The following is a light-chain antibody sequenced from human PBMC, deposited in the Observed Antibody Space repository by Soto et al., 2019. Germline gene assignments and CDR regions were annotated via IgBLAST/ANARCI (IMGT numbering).Light chain of an antibody. CDR1: SSDVGAFNY. Sequence: QSALAQPASVSGSPGQSITISCTETSSDVGAFNYVSWYQHHPGKAPKLIIYEVSNQPSGVSNRFSASKSGNTASLTISGLQAEDEADYYCNSYTTSSTLVFGTGTKVTVL. J-gene: IGLJ1*01. CDR3: NSYTTSSTLV. V-gene: IGLV2-14*01. CDR2: EVS.